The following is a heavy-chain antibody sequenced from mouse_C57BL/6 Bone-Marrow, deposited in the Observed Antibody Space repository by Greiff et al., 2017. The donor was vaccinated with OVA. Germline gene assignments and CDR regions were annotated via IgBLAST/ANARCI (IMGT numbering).Heavy chain of an antibody. Sequence: VQGVESGAELVKPGASVKLSCKASGYTFTEYTIHWVKQRSGQGLEWIGWFYPGSGSIKYNEKFKDKATLTADKSSSTVYMELSRLTSEDSAVYFCARHEDYYGSSYDYFDYWGQGTTLTVSS. CDR1: GYTFTEYT. D-gene: IGHD1-1*01. CDR2: FYPGSGSI. J-gene: IGHJ2*01. V-gene: IGHV1-62-2*01. CDR3: ARHEDYYGSSYDYFDY.